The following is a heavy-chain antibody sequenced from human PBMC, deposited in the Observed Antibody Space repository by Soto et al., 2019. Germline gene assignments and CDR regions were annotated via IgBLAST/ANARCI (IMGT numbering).Heavy chain of an antibody. V-gene: IGHV4-34*01. CDR1: GGSFSGYY. CDR2: INHSGST. CDR3: ETAKITALLDS. Sequence: SETLSLTCAVYGGSFSGYYWTWIRQPPGTGLEWIGEINHSGSTNYNPSLKSRVTISVDTSKNQFSLKLTAVTAADTAVYYCETAKITALLDSWGQGTLATFSS. D-gene: IGHD3-10*01. J-gene: IGHJ4*02.